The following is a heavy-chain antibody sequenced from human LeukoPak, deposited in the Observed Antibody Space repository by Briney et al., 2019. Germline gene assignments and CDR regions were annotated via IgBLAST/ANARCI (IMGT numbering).Heavy chain of an antibody. Sequence: AGGSLSLSCAASGLTFNYAWMSWVRQARGKGLEWVGRIRSRSAGGTTDYGAPVKGRFTISRDDSKNTLYLQMNSLKTEDTAVYSCSTGGGTHDYWGQGTLVTVSS. D-gene: IGHD2-15*01. CDR1: GLTFNYAW. V-gene: IGHV3-15*01. J-gene: IGHJ4*02. CDR3: STGGGTHDY. CDR2: IRSRSAGGTT.